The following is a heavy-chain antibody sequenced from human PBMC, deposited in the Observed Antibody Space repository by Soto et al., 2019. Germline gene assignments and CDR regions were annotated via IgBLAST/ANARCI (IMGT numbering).Heavy chain of an antibody. CDR1: GGSITSGGYY. CDR2: IYYSGRT. Sequence: QVQLQESGPGLVKPSQTLSLTCTVSGGSITSGGYYWSWIRQHPGKGPEWIGYIYYSGRTYHNPSHKRRVTMAVDTSKNEFSLKLSSMTAAETSVYYSARSVDAWGQGTLVTVSS. V-gene: IGHV4-31*03. J-gene: IGHJ5*02. CDR3: ARSVDA.